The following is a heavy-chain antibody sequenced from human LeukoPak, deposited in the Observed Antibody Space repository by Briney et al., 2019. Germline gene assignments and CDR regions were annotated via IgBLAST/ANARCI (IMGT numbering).Heavy chain of an antibody. J-gene: IGHJ4*02. CDR1: GLTFSRDA. CDR3: ARDDYDSSGSY. D-gene: IGHD3-22*01. CDR2: ISSSGDKI. V-gene: IGHV3-48*03. Sequence: GGSLRLSCAASGLTFSRDAVNWVRQAPGMGLEWISYISSSGDKIYYAESVKGRFTVSRDNAENSLYLQMNSLRVEDTAVYYCARDDYDSSGSYWGQGTLVTVSS.